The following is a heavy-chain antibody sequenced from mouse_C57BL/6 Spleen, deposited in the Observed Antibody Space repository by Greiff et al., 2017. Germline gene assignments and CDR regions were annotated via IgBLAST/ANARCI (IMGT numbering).Heavy chain of an antibody. D-gene: IGHD6-1*01. J-gene: IGHJ4*01. CDR1: GYTFTDYY. CDR3: ARRGQGNAMGY. Sequence: VQLQQSGPELVKPGASVKLSCKATGYTFTDYYMHWVKQSHGKSLEWIGDIFPNNGGTSYNQKFKGKATLTVDKSSSTAYMELRSLTTEDSAIYYCARRGQGNAMGYWGQGTTVTVS. V-gene: IGHV1-22*01. CDR2: IFPNNGGT.